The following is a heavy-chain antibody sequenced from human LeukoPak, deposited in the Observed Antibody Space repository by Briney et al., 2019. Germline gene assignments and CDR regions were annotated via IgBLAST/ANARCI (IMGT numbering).Heavy chain of an antibody. Sequence: SVKVSCKASGGTFSSYAISWVRQAPGQGLEWMGRIIPIFGTANYAQKFQGRVTITTDESTSTAYMELSSLRSEDTAVHYCARDKLDDFWSGYYIGWFDPWGQGTQVTVSS. J-gene: IGHJ5*02. D-gene: IGHD3-3*01. V-gene: IGHV1-69*05. CDR1: GGTFSSYA. CDR3: ARDKLDDFWSGYYIGWFDP. CDR2: IIPIFGTA.